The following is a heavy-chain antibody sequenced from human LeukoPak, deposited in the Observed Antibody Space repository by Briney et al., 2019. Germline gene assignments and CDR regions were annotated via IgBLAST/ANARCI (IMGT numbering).Heavy chain of an antibody. V-gene: IGHV3-23*01. CDR1: GFTLSNYA. J-gene: IGHJ4*02. D-gene: IGHD3-22*01. CDR2: LSGSGGTI. Sequence: GGSLRLSCEASGFTLSNYAMSWVRQAPGKGLEWVSSLSGSGGTIYYADSVKGRFTISRDNSKNTLYLQVNSLRAEDTAIYYCAREIDSSGYQANYFDYWGQGTLVTVSS. CDR3: AREIDSSGYQANYFDY.